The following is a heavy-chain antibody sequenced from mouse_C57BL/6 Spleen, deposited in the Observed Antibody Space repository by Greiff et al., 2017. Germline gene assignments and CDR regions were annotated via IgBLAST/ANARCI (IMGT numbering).Heavy chain of an antibody. CDR3: ARGGATFFDY. D-gene: IGHD3-1*01. V-gene: IGHV1-82*01. J-gene: IGHJ2*01. CDR2: IYPGDGDT. CDR1: GYAFSSSW. Sequence: QVQLKQSGPELVKPGASVKISCKASGYAFSSSWMNWVKQRPGKGLEWIGRIYPGDGDTNYNGKFKGKATLTADKSSSTAYMQLSSLTAEDSAVYCCARGGATFFDYWGQGTTLTVSS.